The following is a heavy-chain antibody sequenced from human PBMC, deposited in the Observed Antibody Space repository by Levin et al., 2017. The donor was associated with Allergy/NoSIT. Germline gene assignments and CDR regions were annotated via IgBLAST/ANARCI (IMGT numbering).Heavy chain of an antibody. D-gene: IGHD4-11*01. CDR2: ITDSGAAT. CDR1: RSTFSTYG. V-gene: IGHV3-23*01. J-gene: IGHJ4*02. Sequence: QAGGSLRLSCAASRSTFSTYGMSWVRQAPGKGPDWVATITDSGAATYYPDSVRGRFTISRDNSKNTLYLQMNSLSVEDTALCYCARDSSNSWFDYWGRGTLVTVSS. CDR3: ARDSSNSWFDY.